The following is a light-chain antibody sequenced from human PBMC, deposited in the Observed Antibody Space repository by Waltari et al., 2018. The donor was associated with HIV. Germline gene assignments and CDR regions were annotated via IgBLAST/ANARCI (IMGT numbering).Light chain of an antibody. Sequence: QPVLTQPPSASGTPGQRVIISCSGSSSNIGRHAVSWYQHLPGATPTLLIFGNIHRSSGVPDRFSGSKAATAASRAISGLRSVDEADYSCAAWDDSLDGPVFGGGTKLTVL. CDR2: GNI. J-gene: IGLJ2*01. CDR1: SSNIGRHA. CDR3: AAWDDSLDGPV. V-gene: IGLV1-44*01.